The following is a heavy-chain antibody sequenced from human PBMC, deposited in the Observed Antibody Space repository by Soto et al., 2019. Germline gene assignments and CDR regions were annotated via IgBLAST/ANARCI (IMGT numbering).Heavy chain of an antibody. CDR2: INDTGNI. CDR1: GGSFSGYQ. CDR3: ARGLIVWFGELSPRGGYYYYMDV. Sequence: QVQLQQWGAGLLKPSETLSLTCAVYGGSFSGYQWTWIRQTPGKGLEWIGEINDTGNINYNPSLKSRVTIFIDTPKTQLSLKLSSVTAAATAVYYCARGLIVWFGELSPRGGYYYYMDVWGKGTTVTVSS. D-gene: IGHD3-10*01. J-gene: IGHJ6*03. V-gene: IGHV4-34*01.